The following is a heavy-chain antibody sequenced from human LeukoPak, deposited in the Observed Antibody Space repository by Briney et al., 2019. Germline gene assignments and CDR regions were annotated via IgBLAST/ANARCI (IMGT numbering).Heavy chain of an antibody. CDR1: GFTFGDYY. V-gene: IGHV3-11*04. Sequence: GGSLRLSCAASGFTFGDYYMSWIRQAPGKGLEWVSYISSDSTIIYYTDSVKGRFTISRDNAKKSLNLQMNSLRAEDTAVYYCARGFDYGASDYWGQGTLVTVSS. D-gene: IGHD4-17*01. J-gene: IGHJ4*02. CDR3: ARGFDYGASDY. CDR2: ISSDSTII.